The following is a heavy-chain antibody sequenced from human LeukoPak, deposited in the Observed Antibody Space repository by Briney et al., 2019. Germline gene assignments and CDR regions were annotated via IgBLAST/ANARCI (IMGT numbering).Heavy chain of an antibody. Sequence: GGSLRLSCVASGFTFSNAWMNWVRQAPGKGLEWVSVIYSGGSTYYADSVKGRFTISRDNSKNTLYLQMNSLRVEDTAVYYCALGLVTDYWGQGTLVTVSS. CDR1: GFTFSNAW. D-gene: IGHD3-9*01. CDR2: IYSGGST. CDR3: ALGLVTDY. J-gene: IGHJ4*02. V-gene: IGHV3-66*01.